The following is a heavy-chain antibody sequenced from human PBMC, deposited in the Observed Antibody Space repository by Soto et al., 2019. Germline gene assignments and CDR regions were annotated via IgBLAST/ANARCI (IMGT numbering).Heavy chain of an antibody. J-gene: IGHJ5*02. CDR3: ARPIVPYLSSPRLDP. Sequence: VKVSCKASGYTFTDYYLHWVRQAPGQGLECMGWINPNTGVTTYAQKFQGRVTMTGDTSTTTAYMELSSLTSDDTAMYYCARPIVPYLSSPRLDPWGQGTLVTVSS. CDR1: GYTFTDYY. CDR2: INPNTGVT. V-gene: IGHV1-2*02. D-gene: IGHD6-13*01.